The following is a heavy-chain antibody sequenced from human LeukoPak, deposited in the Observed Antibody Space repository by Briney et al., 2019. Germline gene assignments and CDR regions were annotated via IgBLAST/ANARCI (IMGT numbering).Heavy chain of an antibody. V-gene: IGHV3-23*01. CDR3: ARVFFYGDYGAFDY. J-gene: IGHJ4*02. Sequence: GGSLRLSCAASGFTFSSYAMSWVRQAPGKGLEWVSAISGSGGSTYYAGSVKGRFTISRHNSKNTLYLQMNSLRAEDTAVYYCARVFFYGDYGAFDYWGQGTLVTVSS. CDR2: ISGSGGST. D-gene: IGHD4-17*01. CDR1: GFTFSSYA.